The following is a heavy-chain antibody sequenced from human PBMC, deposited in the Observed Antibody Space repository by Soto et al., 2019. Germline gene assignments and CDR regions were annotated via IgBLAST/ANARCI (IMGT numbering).Heavy chain of an antibody. J-gene: IGHJ3*02. CDR2: ISYDGSNK. Sequence: QVQLVESGGGVVQPGRSLRLSCAASGFTFSSYGMHWVRQAPGKGLEWVAIISYDGSNKYYADSVKGRFTISRDNSKNALYLQMNSRRPEDTAVYYCARDLLRDLEWLLNDAFDIWGQGTMVTVSS. D-gene: IGHD3-3*01. CDR1: GFTFSSYG. V-gene: IGHV3-30*03. CDR3: ARDLLRDLEWLLNDAFDI.